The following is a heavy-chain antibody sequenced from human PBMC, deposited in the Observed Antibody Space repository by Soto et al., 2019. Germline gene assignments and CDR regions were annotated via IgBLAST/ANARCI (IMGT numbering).Heavy chain of an antibody. CDR1: GYTFTGSH. CDR3: ARVNGSGYAQTFDS. Sequence: ASVKISCKASGYTFTGSHMHWVRQAPGEGLEWMAWSNPNSGGTNYVQKFQDRVTMTRDKYIKTASMELRRLRSHDTPVYYCARVNGSGYAQTFDSGCQEALVT. D-gene: IGHD5-12*01. CDR2: SNPNSGGT. V-gene: IGHV1-2*02. J-gene: IGHJ4*02.